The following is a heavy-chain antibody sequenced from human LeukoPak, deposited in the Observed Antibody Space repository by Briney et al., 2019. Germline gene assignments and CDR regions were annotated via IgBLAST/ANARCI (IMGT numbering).Heavy chain of an antibody. CDR3: AKHQRVTRGPYYYYMDV. CDR1: GFTFDDYA. D-gene: IGHD4-17*01. J-gene: IGHJ6*03. CDR2: ISWNSATI. V-gene: IGHV3-9*01. Sequence: PGRSLRLSCAASGFTFDDYAMHWIRQAPGKGLEWVSGISWNSATIDYADSVKGRFTISRDNFKNTLYLQMNSLRAEDTAVYYCAKHQRVTRGPYYYYMDVWGKGTTVTVSS.